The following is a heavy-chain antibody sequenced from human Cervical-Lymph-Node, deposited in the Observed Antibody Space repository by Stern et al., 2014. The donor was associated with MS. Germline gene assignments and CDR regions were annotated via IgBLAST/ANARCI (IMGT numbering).Heavy chain of an antibody. J-gene: IGHJ3*02. CDR1: GGSISSGGYY. CDR3: ARDREYCSGNSCYSGAFDI. V-gene: IGHV4-31*03. D-gene: IGHD2-15*01. Sequence: QVQLQESGPGLVKPSQTLSLTCTVSGGSISSGGYYWSWIRQHPGKGLEWIGYIYYSGSTYYNQSLESRVTISVDTSKNQFSLKLSSVTAADTAVYYCARDREYCSGNSCYSGAFDIWGQGTMVTVSS. CDR2: IYYSGST.